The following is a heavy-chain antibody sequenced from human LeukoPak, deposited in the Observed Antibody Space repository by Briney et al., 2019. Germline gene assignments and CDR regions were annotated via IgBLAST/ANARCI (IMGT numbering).Heavy chain of an antibody. Sequence: GGSLRLSCTASGFTFGDYAMSWVRQAPGQGLEWMGWISAYNGNTNYAQKLQGRVTMTTDTSTSTAYMELRSLRSDDTAVYYCARDLSYGDSFDYWGQGTLVTVSS. D-gene: IGHD4-17*01. CDR3: ARDLSYGDSFDY. CDR2: ISAYNGNT. CDR1: GFTFGDYA. J-gene: IGHJ4*02. V-gene: IGHV1-18*01.